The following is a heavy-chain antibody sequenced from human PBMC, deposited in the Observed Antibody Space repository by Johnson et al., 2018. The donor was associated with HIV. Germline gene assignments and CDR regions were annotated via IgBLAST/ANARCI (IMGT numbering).Heavy chain of an antibody. CDR3: AKERGYSYGRGAFDI. Sequence: QVQLVESGGGVVQPGRSLRLSCAASGFTFSSYGMHWVRQAPGKGLEWVTVISYDGTNKYYADSVKGRFTISRDNSKNTLYLQMNSLRAEDTAVYYCAKERGYSYGRGAFDIWGQGTMVIVS. D-gene: IGHD5-18*01. CDR2: ISYDGTNK. V-gene: IGHV3-30*18. CDR1: GFTFSSYG. J-gene: IGHJ3*02.